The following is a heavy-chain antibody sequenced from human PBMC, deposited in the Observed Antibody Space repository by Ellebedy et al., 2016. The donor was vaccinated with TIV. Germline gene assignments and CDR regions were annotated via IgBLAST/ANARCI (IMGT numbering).Heavy chain of an antibody. CDR1: GFTVSNKY. CDR2: IYSGGGT. CDR3: ASRPNGDYHFLDY. V-gene: IGHV3-66*01. Sequence: GESLKISCAASGFTVSNKYMSWVRQAPGKGLEWVSIIYSGGGTYYADSVKGRFTISRDNSKNTLYLQMNSLRVEDTAVYYCASRPNGDYHFLDYWGQGTLVTVSS. D-gene: IGHD4-17*01. J-gene: IGHJ4*02.